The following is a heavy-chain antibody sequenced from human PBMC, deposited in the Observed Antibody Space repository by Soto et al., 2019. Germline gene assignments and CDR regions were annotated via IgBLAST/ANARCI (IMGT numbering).Heavy chain of an antibody. CDR1: GYTFTGYY. V-gene: IGHV1-2*02. CDR3: ARGQSGYELGHCDI. D-gene: IGHD5-12*01. J-gene: IGHJ3*02. Sequence: QVQLVQSGAEVKKPGASVKVSCKASGYTFTGYYMHWVRQAPGQRLEWMGWINPNSGGTNYAQNCQGRVTMTRDTSISTAYMELGRLRSDDTAVYYCARGQSGYELGHCDIWGQGTMVIVSS. CDR2: INPNSGGT.